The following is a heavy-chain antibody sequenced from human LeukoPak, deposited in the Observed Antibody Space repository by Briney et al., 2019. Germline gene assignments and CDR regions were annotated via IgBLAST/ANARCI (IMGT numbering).Heavy chain of an antibody. D-gene: IGHD3-22*01. CDR3: ARSSLYDGSGNPNY. Sequence: PSETLSLTCTVSGGSISSYYWSWIRQPPGKGLEWIGYIYYGGSTNYNPSFKSRVTISEDTSTNQFSLSLNSVTAADTAVYYCARSSLYDGSGNPNYWGQGTLVTVSS. V-gene: IGHV4-59*08. J-gene: IGHJ4*02. CDR2: IYYGGST. CDR1: GGSISSYY.